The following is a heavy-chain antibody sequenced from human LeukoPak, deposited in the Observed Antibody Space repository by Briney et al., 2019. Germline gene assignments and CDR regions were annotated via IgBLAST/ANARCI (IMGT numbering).Heavy chain of an antibody. D-gene: IGHD5-12*01. CDR2: ISTGGYPT. Sequence: PGGSLRLSCAVSGFTVTDYYMNWIRQAPGKGLEGVSYISTGGYPTYYADSVKGRFTISRDTATNTLYLQMNSLRVDDTGVYYCARRLHVDVWGRGTTVTVSS. CDR1: GFTVTDYY. V-gene: IGHV3-11*04. J-gene: IGHJ6*04. CDR3: ARRLHVDV.